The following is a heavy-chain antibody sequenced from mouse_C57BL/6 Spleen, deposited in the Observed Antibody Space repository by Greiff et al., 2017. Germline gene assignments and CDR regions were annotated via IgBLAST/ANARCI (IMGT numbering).Heavy chain of an antibody. CDR3: TTFPYDGSSHWYFDV. D-gene: IGHD1-1*01. Sequence: VQLQQSGAELVRPGASVKLSCTASGFNIKDDYMRWVKQRPEKGLEWIGWIDPENGDTEYAPKFQGKATITADTSSNTAYLQLSSLTSEDTAVYCWTTFPYDGSSHWYFDVWGTGTTVTVSS. CDR2: IDPENGDT. CDR1: GFNIKDDY. J-gene: IGHJ1*03. V-gene: IGHV14-4*01.